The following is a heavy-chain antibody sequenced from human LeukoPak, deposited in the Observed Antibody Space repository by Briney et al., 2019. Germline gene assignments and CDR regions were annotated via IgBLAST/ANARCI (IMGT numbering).Heavy chain of an antibody. J-gene: IGHJ3*02. Sequence: GESLKISCKGSGYSFTSYWIGWVRQMPGKGLEWMGIIYPGDSDTRYSPSFQGQVNISADKSISTAYLQWSSLKASDTAMYYCARPGITIFGVASVAFDIWGQGTMVTVSS. CDR3: ARPGITIFGVASVAFDI. CDR1: GYSFTSYW. V-gene: IGHV5-51*01. D-gene: IGHD3-3*01. CDR2: IYPGDSDT.